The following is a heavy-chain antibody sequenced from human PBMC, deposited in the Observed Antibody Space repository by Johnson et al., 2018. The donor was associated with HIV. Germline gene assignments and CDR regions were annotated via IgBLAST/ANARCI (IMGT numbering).Heavy chain of an antibody. CDR3: ATERAVVNANAFDI. J-gene: IGHJ3*02. D-gene: IGHD4-23*01. V-gene: IGHV3-11*04. CDR2: ISSSGSTI. CDR1: GFTFSDYY. Sequence: QVQLMESGGGVVQPGRSLRLSCAASGFTFSDYYMSWIRQAPGKGLEWVSYISSSGSTIYYADSVKGRFTISRDNSKNIRYLQMNTLRDEDTAVYYCATERAVVNANAFDIWGQGTMVTVSS.